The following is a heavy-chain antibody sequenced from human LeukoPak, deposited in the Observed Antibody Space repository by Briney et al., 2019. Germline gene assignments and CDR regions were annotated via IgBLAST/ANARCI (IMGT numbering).Heavy chain of an antibody. CDR2: IDWDDDK. V-gene: IGHV2-70*11. CDR3: ARIIQEPTGPTPIDY. D-gene: IGHD3-9*01. CDR1: GFSLSTSGMC. J-gene: IGHJ4*02. Sequence: SGPALVKPTQTLTLTCTFSGFSLSTSGMCVSWIRQPPGKALEWLARIDWDDDKYYSTSLKTRLTISKDTSKNQVVLTMTNMDPVDTATYYCARIIQEPTGPTPIDYWGQGTLVTVSS.